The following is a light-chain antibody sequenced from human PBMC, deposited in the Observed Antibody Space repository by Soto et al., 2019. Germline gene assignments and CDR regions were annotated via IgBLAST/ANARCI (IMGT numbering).Light chain of an antibody. CDR1: QRFSSY. CDR2: DAS. CDR3: QQRSNWPSELT. J-gene: IGKJ4*01. V-gene: IGKV3-11*01. Sequence: EIVLTQSPATLSLSRGERATLSCSASQRFSSYLAWYQQKPGQAPRLLIYDASNRATCIPARFSGSGSGTDFTLTISSLEPEDFAVYYCQQRSNWPSELTFGGGTKVEIK.